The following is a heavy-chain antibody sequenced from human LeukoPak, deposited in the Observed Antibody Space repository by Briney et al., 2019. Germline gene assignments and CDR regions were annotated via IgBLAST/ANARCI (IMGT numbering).Heavy chain of an antibody. V-gene: IGHV3-30-3*01. CDR3: ARGLERDAY. D-gene: IGHD3-3*01. CDR1: GFIFSNYA. J-gene: IGHJ4*02. CDR2: ISFDGSNK. Sequence: GGSLRLSCAASGFIFSNYAMHWVRQAPGKGLEWVALISFDGSNKYYSDSVKGRFTISRDSSKNTLYLQMNSLRVEDTAVYYCARGLERDAYWGQGTLVTVSS.